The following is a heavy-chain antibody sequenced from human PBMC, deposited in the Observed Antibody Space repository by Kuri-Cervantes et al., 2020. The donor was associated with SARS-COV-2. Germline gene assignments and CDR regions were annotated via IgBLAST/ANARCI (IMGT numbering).Heavy chain of an antibody. CDR3: AREITYYYGSGSMGGWFDP. CDR2: IYHSGST. V-gene: IGHV4-38-2*02. J-gene: IGHJ5*02. CDR1: GYSISSGYY. D-gene: IGHD3-10*01. Sequence: SETLSLTCAVSGYSISSGYYWGWIRQPPGKGLEWIGSIYHSGSTYYNPSLKSRVTISVDTSKNQFSLKLSSVTAADTAVYYCAREITYYYGSGSMGGWFDPWGQGTLVTGSS.